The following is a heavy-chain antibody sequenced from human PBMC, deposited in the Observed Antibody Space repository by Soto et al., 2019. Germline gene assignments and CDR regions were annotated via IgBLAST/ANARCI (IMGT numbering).Heavy chain of an antibody. Sequence: SEPLSLTCTVSGDSISIYVGSWSRQHPEKGLEWIGYIYYSGSTNYNPSLKSRVTISVDTSKNQFSLKLSSVTAADTAVYYCARRSYDILTGYYGHYYYMDVWGKGTTVTVSS. D-gene: IGHD3-9*01. V-gene: IGHV4-59*08. CDR3: ARRSYDILTGYYGHYYYMDV. J-gene: IGHJ6*03. CDR1: GDSISIYV. CDR2: IYYSGST.